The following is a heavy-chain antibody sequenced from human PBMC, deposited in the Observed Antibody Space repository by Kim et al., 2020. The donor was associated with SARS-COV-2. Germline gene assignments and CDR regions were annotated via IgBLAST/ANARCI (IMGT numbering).Heavy chain of an antibody. CDR3: AKDPNEWELLYWFDP. CDR1: GFTFSSYA. Sequence: GGSLRLSCAASGFTFSSYAMSWVRQAPGKGLEWVSAISGSGGSTYYADSVKGRFTISRDNSKNTLYLQMNSLRAEDTAVYYCAKDPNEWELLYWFDPWGQGTLVTVSS. D-gene: IGHD1-26*01. V-gene: IGHV3-23*01. J-gene: IGHJ5*02. CDR2: ISGSGGST.